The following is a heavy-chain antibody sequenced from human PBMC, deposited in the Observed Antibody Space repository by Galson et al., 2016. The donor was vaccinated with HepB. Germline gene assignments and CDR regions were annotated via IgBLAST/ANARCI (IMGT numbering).Heavy chain of an antibody. CDR1: GFTFSNYG. V-gene: IGHV3-30*18. Sequence: CAASGFTFSNYGMHWVRQAPGKGLEWVALISYDGINSYYADSLKGRFTISRDNSKNTLYLQMNSLRAEDTGVYYCAKDRLAAPYYYYVMDVWGQGTTVTVS. J-gene: IGHJ6*02. CDR3: AKDRLAAPYYYYVMDV. D-gene: IGHD3-10*01. CDR2: ISYDGINS.